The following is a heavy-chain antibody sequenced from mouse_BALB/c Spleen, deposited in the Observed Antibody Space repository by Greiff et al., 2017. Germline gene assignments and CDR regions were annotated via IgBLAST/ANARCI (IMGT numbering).Heavy chain of an antibody. J-gene: IGHJ2*01. Sequence: VKLQESGPELVKPGASVRISCKASGYTFTSYYTHWVKQRPGQGLEWIGWIYPGNVNTKYNEKFKGKATLTADKSSSTAYMQLSSLTSEDSAVYFCARPSYDPLDYWGQGTTLTVSS. CDR2: IYPGNVNT. CDR3: ARPSYDPLDY. CDR1: GYTFTSYY. V-gene: IGHV1S56*01. D-gene: IGHD2-14*01.